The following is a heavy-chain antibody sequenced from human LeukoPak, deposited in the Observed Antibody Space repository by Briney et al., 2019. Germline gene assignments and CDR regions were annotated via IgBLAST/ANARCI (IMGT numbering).Heavy chain of an antibody. Sequence: GGSLRLSCAASGFSFNSYWMSWVRQAPGKGLEWVAAIKQDGSEKYYVDSVKGRFTISRDNAKNSLYLQMNSLGAEDTAVYCWASLYSAAFDIWGQATMVTVSS. V-gene: IGHV3-7*03. CDR2: IKQDGSEK. CDR1: GFSFNSYW. CDR3: ASLYSAAFDI. J-gene: IGHJ3*02. D-gene: IGHD3-10*02.